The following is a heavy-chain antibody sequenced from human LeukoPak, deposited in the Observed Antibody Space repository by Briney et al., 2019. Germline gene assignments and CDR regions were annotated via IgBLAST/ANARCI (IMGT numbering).Heavy chain of an antibody. CDR3: ARASWVSSTDAVR. CDR2: IRGNGET. J-gene: IGHJ4*02. V-gene: IGHV3-23*01. D-gene: IGHD3-16*01. Sequence: GGSLRLSCAASGLSFSTFAMSWVRQGPARGLEWVSSIRGNGETLYADSVKGRSTLYSDSSRNTVYLQLNNLRVEDTAIYYCARASWVSSTDAVRWGQGTLVTVSS. CDR1: GLSFSTFA.